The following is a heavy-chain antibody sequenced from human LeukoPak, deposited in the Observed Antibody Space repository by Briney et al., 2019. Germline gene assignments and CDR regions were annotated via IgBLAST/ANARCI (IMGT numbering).Heavy chain of an antibody. V-gene: IGHV3-21*04. D-gene: IGHD1-26*01. CDR2: ISGSNSYI. CDR1: GFTFNSYS. Sequence: AGGSLRLSCAASGFTFNSYSMNWVRQAPGKGLEWVSSISGSNSYIYYADSMKGRFTISRDNAKNSLYLQMNSLRAEDTAVYYCAREGATTAFDYWGQGTLVTVSS. CDR3: AREGATTAFDY. J-gene: IGHJ4*02.